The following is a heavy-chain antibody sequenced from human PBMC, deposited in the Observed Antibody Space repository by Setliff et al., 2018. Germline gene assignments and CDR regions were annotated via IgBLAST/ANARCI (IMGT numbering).Heavy chain of an antibody. D-gene: IGHD2-8*01. J-gene: IGHJ6*02. V-gene: IGHV3-21*01. CDR2: ISSSSSYI. Sequence: PSETLSLTCAVYGGSFSGYYWSWVRQPPGKGLEWVSSISSSSSYIYYADSVKGRFTISRDNAKNSLYLQMNSLRAEDTAVYYCARDRQYCTSLSCLNSYFYYYAMDFWGQGTTVTVSS. CDR1: GGSFSGYY. CDR3: ARDRQYCTSLSCLNSYFYYYAMDF.